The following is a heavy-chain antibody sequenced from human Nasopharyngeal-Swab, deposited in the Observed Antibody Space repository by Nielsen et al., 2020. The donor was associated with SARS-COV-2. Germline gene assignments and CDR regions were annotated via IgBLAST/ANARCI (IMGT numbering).Heavy chain of an antibody. CDR1: GYTITQYA. J-gene: IGHJ3*02. Sequence: ASAKVSCKSAGYTITQYAIHWVRQDPGQGLEGMAWINAGDGGTKYSQKFQDRVTITRDTSATTVYMELSSLTSEDTAVYYCARDRTFVAGAPPFDIWGQGTMVTVSS. CDR2: INAGDGGT. V-gene: IGHV1-3*01. CDR3: ARDRTFVAGAPPFDI. D-gene: IGHD3-16*01.